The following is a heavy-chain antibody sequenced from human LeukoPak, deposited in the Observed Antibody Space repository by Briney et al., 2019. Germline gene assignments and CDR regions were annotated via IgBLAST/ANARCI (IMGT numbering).Heavy chain of an antibody. CDR3: ARVNWGCSGGSCYSSNRYYYYMDV. Sequence: GGSLRLSCAAPGFTFSSYWMSWVRQAPGKGLEWVANIKQDGSEKYYVDSVKGRFTISRDNAKNSLYLQMNSLRAEDTAVYYCARVNWGCSGGSCYSSNRYYYYMDVWGKGTTVTVSS. J-gene: IGHJ6*03. V-gene: IGHV3-7*01. CDR1: GFTFSSYW. D-gene: IGHD2-15*01. CDR2: IKQDGSEK.